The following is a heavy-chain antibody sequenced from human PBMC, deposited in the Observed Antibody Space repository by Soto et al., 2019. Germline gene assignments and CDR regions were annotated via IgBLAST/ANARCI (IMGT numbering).Heavy chain of an antibody. CDR1: GFTFSSYA. CDR3: ARARAGYSSGWYRDYYYYGMDV. CDR2: ISYDGSNK. D-gene: IGHD6-19*01. Sequence: GGSLRLSCAASGFTFSSYAMHWVRQAPGKGLEWVAVISYDGSNKYYADSVKGRFTISRDNSKNTLYLQMNSLRAEDTAVYYCARARAGYSSGWYRDYYYYGMDVWGQGTTVTVSS. V-gene: IGHV3-30-3*01. J-gene: IGHJ6*02.